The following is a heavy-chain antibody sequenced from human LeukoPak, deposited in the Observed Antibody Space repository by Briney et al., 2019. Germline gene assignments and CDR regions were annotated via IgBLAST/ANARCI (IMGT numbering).Heavy chain of an antibody. CDR3: ARPNGGDYYDSSGYYYGWFDP. CDR1: GFSFSTYS. J-gene: IGHJ5*02. V-gene: IGHV3-48*02. CDR2: ISSSGSVI. Sequence: GGSLRLSCAASGFSFSTYSMNWVRQAPGKGLEWLSYISSSGSVIFYAESVKGRFTISRDNAKNSLYLQMNSLRDEDTAVYYCARPNGGDYYDSSGYYYGWFDPWGQGTLVTVSS. D-gene: IGHD3-22*01.